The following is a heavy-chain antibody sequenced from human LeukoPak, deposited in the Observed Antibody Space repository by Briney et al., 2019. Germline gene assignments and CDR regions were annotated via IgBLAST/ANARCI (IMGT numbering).Heavy chain of an antibody. Sequence: SETLSLTCTVSGGSISSDYWSWIRQPPGKGLEWIGYIYYSGSTNYNPSLKSRVTISVDTSKNQFSLKLSSVTAADTAVYYCARRGYGDYSDAFDIWGQGTMVTVSS. V-gene: IGHV4-59*08. CDR1: GGSISSDY. CDR3: ARRGYGDYSDAFDI. J-gene: IGHJ3*02. D-gene: IGHD4-17*01. CDR2: IYYSGST.